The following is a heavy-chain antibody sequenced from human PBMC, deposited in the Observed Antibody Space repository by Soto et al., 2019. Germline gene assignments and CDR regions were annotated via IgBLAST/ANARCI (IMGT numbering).Heavy chain of an antibody. CDR3: AKTWGTSSSWYRGYFDY. CDR2: ISYDGSNK. D-gene: IGHD6-13*01. J-gene: IGHJ4*02. CDR1: GFTFSSYG. Sequence: GGSLRLSCAASGFTFSSYGMHWVRQAPGKGLEWVAVISYDGSNKYYADYVKGRFTISRDNSKNTLYLQMNSLRAEDTAVYYCAKTWGTSSSWYRGYFDYWGQGTLVTVSS. V-gene: IGHV3-30*18.